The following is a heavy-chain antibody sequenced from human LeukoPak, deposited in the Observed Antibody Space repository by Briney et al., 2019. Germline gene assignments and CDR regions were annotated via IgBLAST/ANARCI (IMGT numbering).Heavy chain of an antibody. V-gene: IGHV4-4*07. Sequence: SETLSLTCTVSGGSISSYYWSWIRQPAGKGLEWIGRIYTSGSTNYNPSLKSRVTMSVDTSRNQFSLKLSSVTAADTAVYYCARGGHSGWYKGYNCFDPWGQGTLVTVSS. CDR2: IYTSGST. J-gene: IGHJ5*02. CDR1: GGSISSYY. CDR3: ARGGHSGWYKGYNCFDP. D-gene: IGHD6-19*01.